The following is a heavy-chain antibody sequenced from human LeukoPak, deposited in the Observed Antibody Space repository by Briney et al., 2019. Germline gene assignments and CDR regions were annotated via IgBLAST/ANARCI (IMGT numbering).Heavy chain of an antibody. J-gene: IGHJ4*02. Sequence: GGSLRLSCAASGFTFSSYAMTWVRQAPGKGLEWVSAITGGGDTTYYADSVKGRFTISRDNSKNTLYLQMNSLRAEDTAVYYCAKDPGWFGELDYFDYWGQGTLVTVSS. V-gene: IGHV3-23*01. CDR2: ITGGGDTT. D-gene: IGHD3-10*01. CDR3: AKDPGWFGELDYFDY. CDR1: GFTFSSYA.